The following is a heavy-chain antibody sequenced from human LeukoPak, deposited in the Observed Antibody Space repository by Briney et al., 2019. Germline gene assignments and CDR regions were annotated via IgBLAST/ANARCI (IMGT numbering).Heavy chain of an antibody. D-gene: IGHD5-12*01. CDR2: VNPNSGGT. Sequence: ASVKVSCKASGYTFTGYYMHWVRQAPGQGLEWMGWVNPNSGGTNYAQKFQGWVTMTRDTSISTAYMELSRLRSDDTAVYYCAREGLRSNWFDPWGQGTLVTVSS. CDR1: GYTFTGYY. CDR3: AREGLRSNWFDP. J-gene: IGHJ5*02. V-gene: IGHV1-2*04.